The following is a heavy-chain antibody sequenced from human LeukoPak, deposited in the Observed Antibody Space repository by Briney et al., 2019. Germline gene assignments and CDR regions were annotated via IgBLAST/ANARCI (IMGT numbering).Heavy chain of an antibody. Sequence: ASVKVSCKASGYTFTSYYMHWVRQAPGQGLEWMGRINPSGGSTSYAQKFQGRVTMTRDTSTSTVYMELSSLRSEDTAVYYCAADYYDSSGYVKFDYWGQGTLVTVSS. J-gene: IGHJ4*02. CDR3: AADYYDSSGYVKFDY. CDR2: INPSGGST. CDR1: GYTFTSYY. V-gene: IGHV1-46*01. D-gene: IGHD3-22*01.